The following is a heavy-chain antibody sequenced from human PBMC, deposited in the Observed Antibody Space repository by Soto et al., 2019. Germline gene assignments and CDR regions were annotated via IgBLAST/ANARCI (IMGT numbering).Heavy chain of an antibody. Sequence: SETLSLTCDVSGASVSSGSYYWSWIRQPPGKGLEWIGSVYYTGSTRVNPSLSSRVTMSLDTSNNQFSLKLSSVTAADTAVYYCAKRLGYYDSSGYPYNWFDPGGQGTLVTVSS. CDR1: GASVSSGSYY. V-gene: IGHV4-61*01. D-gene: IGHD3-22*01. J-gene: IGHJ5*02. CDR2: VYYTGST. CDR3: AKRLGYYDSSGYPYNWFDP.